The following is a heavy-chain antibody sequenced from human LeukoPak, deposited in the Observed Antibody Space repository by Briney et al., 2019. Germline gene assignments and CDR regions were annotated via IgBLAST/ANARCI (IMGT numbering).Heavy chain of an antibody. CDR1: GFTFSSYS. D-gene: IGHD6-19*01. Sequence: GGSLRLSCAASGFTFSSYSMNWVRQAPGKGLEWVSYISSSSSTIYYADSVKGRFTISRDNAKNSLYLQMNSLRDEDTAVYYCASGDYSSGWYLDYWGQGTLVTVSS. CDR3: ASGDYSSGWYLDY. CDR2: ISSSSSTI. V-gene: IGHV3-48*02. J-gene: IGHJ4*02.